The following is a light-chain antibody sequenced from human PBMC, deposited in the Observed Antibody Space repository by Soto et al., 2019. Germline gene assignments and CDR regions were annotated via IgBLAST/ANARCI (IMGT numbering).Light chain of an antibody. CDR2: GAS. Sequence: EIVLTQSPGTLSLSPGERATLSCRASQSVSSSYLAWYQKKPGQAPRLLIYGASSRATGSPDRFSGSGSGTDFTLITSSLEPEDFAVYYCQQYGSSPSLTFGEGAKVEIK. CDR3: QQYGSSPSLT. V-gene: IGKV3-20*01. J-gene: IGKJ1*01. CDR1: QSVSSSY.